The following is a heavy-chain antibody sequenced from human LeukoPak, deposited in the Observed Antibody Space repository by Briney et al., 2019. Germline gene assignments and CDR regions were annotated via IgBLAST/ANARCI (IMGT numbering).Heavy chain of an antibody. CDR1: RFPFSNYW. CDR3: ARGEWSSSPFDY. V-gene: IGHV3-21*01. D-gene: IGHD6-6*01. CDR2: ISSSSSYI. Sequence: GGSLRLSCAASRFPFSNYWMSWVRQAPGKGLEWVSFISSSSSYIYYTDSVKGRFTISRDNAKNSLYLQLNSLRAEDTALYYCARGEWSSSPFDYWGQGTLVTVSS. J-gene: IGHJ4*02.